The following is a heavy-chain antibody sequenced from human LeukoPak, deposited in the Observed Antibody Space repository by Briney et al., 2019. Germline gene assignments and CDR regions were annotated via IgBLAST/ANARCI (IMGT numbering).Heavy chain of an antibody. CDR3: ARACYDLWSGYFDY. Sequence: SETLSLTCAVYGGSFSGYYWSWIRQTPGKGLEWIWEINHSGSTNYNPSLKSRVTISVDTSKNQFSLKLSSVTAADTAVYYCARACYDLWSGYFDYWGQGTLVTVSS. V-gene: IGHV4-34*01. CDR2: INHSGST. J-gene: IGHJ4*02. CDR1: GGSFSGYY. D-gene: IGHD3-3*01.